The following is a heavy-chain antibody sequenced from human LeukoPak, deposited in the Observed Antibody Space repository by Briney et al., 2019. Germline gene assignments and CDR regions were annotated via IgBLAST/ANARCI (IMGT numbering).Heavy chain of an antibody. CDR1: GYTFNNYG. Sequence: GASVKVSCKASGYTFNNYGISWVRQAPGQGLEWMGGIIPIFDTADYAQKFQGRLTITADESTSTAYMELSSLRAEDTAVYYCARDLLGSHTSFSSGAWDYWGQGTLVTVSS. CDR3: ARDLLGSHTSFSSGAWDY. V-gene: IGHV1-69*13. D-gene: IGHD2/OR15-2a*01. J-gene: IGHJ4*02. CDR2: IIPIFDTA.